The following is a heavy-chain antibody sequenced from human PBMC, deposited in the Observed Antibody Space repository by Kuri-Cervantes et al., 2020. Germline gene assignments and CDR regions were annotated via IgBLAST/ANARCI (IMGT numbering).Heavy chain of an antibody. V-gene: IGHV3-30*19. J-gene: IGHJ4*02. CDR2: IWYDGSNK. CDR1: GFTFSSYG. CDR3: ARESRAARPMVYYFDY. Sequence: GGSLRLSCAASGFTFSSYGMHWVRQAPGKGLEWVAVIWYDGSNKYYADSVKGRFTISRDNSKNTLYLQMNSLRAEDTAVYYCARESRAARPMVYYFDYWGQGTLVTVSS. D-gene: IGHD6-6*01.